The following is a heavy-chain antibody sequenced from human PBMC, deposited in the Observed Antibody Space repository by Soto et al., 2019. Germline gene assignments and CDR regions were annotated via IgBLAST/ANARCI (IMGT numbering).Heavy chain of an antibody. CDR1: GFTFSNFG. J-gene: IGHJ4*02. D-gene: IGHD3-3*01. CDR2: ISSDGSDK. V-gene: IGHV3-30*18. CDR3: VKGSDVARQELDY. Sequence: GGSLRLSCEASGFTFSNFGMHWGRQAPGKGLEWVAAISSDGSDKYYSDSVKGRFTISRDNSKTTLFLQMNSLRVEDTAVYYCVKGSDVARQELDYWGQGTLVTVSS.